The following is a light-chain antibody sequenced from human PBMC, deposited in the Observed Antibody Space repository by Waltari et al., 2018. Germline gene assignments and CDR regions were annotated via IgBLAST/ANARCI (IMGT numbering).Light chain of an antibody. V-gene: IGKV1-39*01. J-gene: IGKJ2*01. Sequence: DIRMTQSPSSLSASLGDRVTITCRASQSISSYVNWYQQKPGKAPELLMYSTSSLQSGVPSRFSGSGSGTDFTLTVSSLQPEDFATYYCQQSFSTPYTFGQGTKLEIK. CDR2: STS. CDR3: QQSFSTPYT. CDR1: QSISSY.